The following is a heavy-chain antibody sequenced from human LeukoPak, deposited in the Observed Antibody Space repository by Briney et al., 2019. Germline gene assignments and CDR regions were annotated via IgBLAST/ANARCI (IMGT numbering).Heavy chain of an antibody. Sequence: GGSLILSCRASGLTFSSPAMSWGRQAPGKGLEWVSAIRGCGGLTYYADSEKHRYTVSRDNSKNTLYLQMNSLRADDTTVYYCATRFSGGSYWGQGNLVSVSS. CDR2: IRGCGGLT. CDR1: GLTFSSPA. J-gene: IGHJ4*02. D-gene: IGHD2-15*01. CDR3: ATRFSGGSY. V-gene: IGHV3-23*01.